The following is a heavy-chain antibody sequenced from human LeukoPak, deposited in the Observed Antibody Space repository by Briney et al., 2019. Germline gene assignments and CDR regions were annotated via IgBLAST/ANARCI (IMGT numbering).Heavy chain of an antibody. Sequence: TSETLSLTCAFYGGSFSGYYWSWIRQPPGKGLEWIGEINHSGGTKYNPPLKSRVTISVDTSKNQFSLKLSSVTAADTAVYYCARGGLKWELLPARARKSYYFDYWGQGTLVTVSS. J-gene: IGHJ4*02. V-gene: IGHV4-34*01. D-gene: IGHD1-26*01. CDR3: ARGGLKWELLPARARKSYYFDY. CDR1: GGSFSGYY. CDR2: INHSGGT.